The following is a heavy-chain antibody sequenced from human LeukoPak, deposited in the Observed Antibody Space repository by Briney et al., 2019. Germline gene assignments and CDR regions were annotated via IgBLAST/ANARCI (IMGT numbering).Heavy chain of an antibody. J-gene: IGHJ4*02. Sequence: SVKVSCKASGGTFSSYAISWVRQAPGQGLEWMGGIIPIFGTANYAQKFQGRVTITADESTSTAYMELSSLRSEDTAVYYCARDGSVVVNPTYYFDYWGQGTLVTVSP. V-gene: IGHV1-69*13. D-gene: IGHD3-22*01. CDR2: IIPIFGTA. CDR1: GGTFSSYA. CDR3: ARDGSVVVNPTYYFDY.